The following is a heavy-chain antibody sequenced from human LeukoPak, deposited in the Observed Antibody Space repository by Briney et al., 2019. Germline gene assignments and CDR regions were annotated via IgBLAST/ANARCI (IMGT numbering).Heavy chain of an antibody. J-gene: IGHJ6*03. CDR2: MYHSEST. V-gene: IGHV4-38-2*02. CDR1: GYSIRSGYY. D-gene: IGHD1-26*01. Sequence: SETLSLTCTFSGYSIRSGYYWGWIRQPPGRGLEWIGSMYHSESTYYNLSLKSRVPISVDTSQNQFSLKLSAVTAAHTAVQYCATVSSGSYYEYYYYYMDVWGKGTTVTVSS. CDR3: ATVSSGSYYEYYYYYMDV.